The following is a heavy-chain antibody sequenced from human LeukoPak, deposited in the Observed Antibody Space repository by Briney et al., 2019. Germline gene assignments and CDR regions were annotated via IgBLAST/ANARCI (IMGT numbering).Heavy chain of an antibody. V-gene: IGHV1-18*01. CDR2: ISAYNGNT. D-gene: IGHD2-2*01. Sequence: ASVKVSCKASGYTFTSYGISWVRQAPGQGLEWMGWISAYNGNTNYAQTLQGRVTMTTDTSTSTAYMELRSLRSDDTAVYYCARVGGGYQLLPTDYWGQGTLVTVSS. CDR1: GYTFTSYG. J-gene: IGHJ4*02. CDR3: ARVGGGYQLLPTDY.